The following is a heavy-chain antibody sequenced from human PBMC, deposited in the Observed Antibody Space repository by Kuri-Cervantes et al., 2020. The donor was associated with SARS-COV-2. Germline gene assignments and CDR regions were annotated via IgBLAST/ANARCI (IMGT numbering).Heavy chain of an antibody. J-gene: IGHJ6*03. CDR2: IYYSGST. Sequence: LRPACTVAGGSLSSHYWSWIRQPPGKGLEWIGYIYYSGSTYYNPSLKSRVTISVDTSKTQFSLKLTSVTAAATAVYYCATQRGRRSSSFYYYYMDVWGKGTTVTVSS. D-gene: IGHD6-6*01. CDR1: GGSLSSHY. V-gene: IGHV4-59*08. CDR3: ATQRGRRSSSFYYYYMDV.